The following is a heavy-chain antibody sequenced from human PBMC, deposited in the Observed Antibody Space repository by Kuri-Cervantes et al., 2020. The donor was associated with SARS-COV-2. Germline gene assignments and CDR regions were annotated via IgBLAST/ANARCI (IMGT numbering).Heavy chain of an antibody. CDR3: ARGAEYYDFWSGYYSGYNWFDP. J-gene: IGHJ5*02. CDR2: IYHSGST. D-gene: IGHD3-3*01. CDR1: GGSISRGGYS. Sequence: SETLSLTCAVSGGSISRGGYSWSWIRQPPGKGLEWIVYIYHSGSTYYNPSLKSRVTISVDTSKNQFSLKLSSVTATDTAVYYCARGAEYYDFWSGYYSGYNWFDPWGQGTLVTVSS. V-gene: IGHV4-30-2*01.